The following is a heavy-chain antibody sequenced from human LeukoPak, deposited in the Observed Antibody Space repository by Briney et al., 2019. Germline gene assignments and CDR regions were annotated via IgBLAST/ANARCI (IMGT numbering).Heavy chain of an antibody. CDR2: ISSNGGST. CDR3: AKSVVPAAIDPDAFDI. CDR1: GFTFSSYA. V-gene: IGHV3-64D*06. J-gene: IGHJ3*02. Sequence: GGSLRLSCSASGFTFSSYAMHWVRQAPGKGLEYVSAISSNGGSTYYADSVKGRFTISRDNSKNTLYLQMSSLRAEDTAVYYCAKSVVPAAIDPDAFDIWGQGTMVTVSS. D-gene: IGHD2-2*01.